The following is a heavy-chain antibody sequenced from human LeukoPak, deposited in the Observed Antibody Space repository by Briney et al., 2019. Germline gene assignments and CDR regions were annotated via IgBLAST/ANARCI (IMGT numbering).Heavy chain of an antibody. V-gene: IGHV3-9*03. Sequence: TGGSLRLSCAASGFTFDDYAMHWVRQAPGKGLEWVSGISWNSGSIGYADSVKGRFTISRDNAKNSLYLQMNSLRAEDIALYYCAKGVTDLQPGAFDIWGQGTMVTVSS. D-gene: IGHD4-11*01. CDR2: ISWNSGSI. J-gene: IGHJ3*02. CDR1: GFTFDDYA. CDR3: AKGVTDLQPGAFDI.